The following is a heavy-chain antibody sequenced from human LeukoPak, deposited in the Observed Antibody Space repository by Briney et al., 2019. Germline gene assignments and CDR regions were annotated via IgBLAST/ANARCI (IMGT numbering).Heavy chain of an antibody. CDR2: ISWNSGSI. Sequence: PGRSQRLSCAASGFTFDDYAMHWVRQAPGKGLEWVSGISWNSGSIGYADSVKGRFTISRDNAKNSLYLQMNSLRAEDTALYYCAKDIPYSSGWSVYDAFDIWGQGTMVTVSS. CDR1: GFTFDDYA. D-gene: IGHD6-19*01. V-gene: IGHV3-9*01. CDR3: AKDIPYSSGWSVYDAFDI. J-gene: IGHJ3*02.